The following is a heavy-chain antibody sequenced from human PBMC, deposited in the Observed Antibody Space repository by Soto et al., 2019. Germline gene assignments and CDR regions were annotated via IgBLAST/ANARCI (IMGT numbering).Heavy chain of an antibody. CDR3: AKDRYYDFWSGYSYYYGMDV. Sequence: QVQLVESGGGVVQPGRSLRLSCAASGFTFSSYGMHWVRQAPGKGLEWVAVISYDGSNKYYADSVKGRFTISRDNSKNTLYLQMNSLRAEDTAVYYCAKDRYYDFWSGYSYYYGMDVWGQGTTVTVSS. CDR2: ISYDGSNK. V-gene: IGHV3-30*18. D-gene: IGHD3-3*01. CDR1: GFTFSSYG. J-gene: IGHJ6*02.